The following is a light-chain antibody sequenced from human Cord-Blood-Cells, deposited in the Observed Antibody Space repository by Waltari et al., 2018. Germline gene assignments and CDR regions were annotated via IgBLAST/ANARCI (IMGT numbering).Light chain of an antibody. CDR1: KSGDKY. J-gene: IGLJ2*01. Sequence: SYELTQPPSVSVSPGPTASITCSGAKSGDKYACWYQQKPGQSPVLVIYQDSKRPSGIPERFSGSNSANTATLTISGTQAMDEADYYCQAWDSSTVVFGGGTKLTVL. V-gene: IGLV3-1*01. CDR3: QAWDSSTVV. CDR2: QDS.